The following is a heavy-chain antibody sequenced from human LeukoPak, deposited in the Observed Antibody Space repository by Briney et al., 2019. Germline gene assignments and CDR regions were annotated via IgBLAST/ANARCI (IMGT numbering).Heavy chain of an antibody. J-gene: IGHJ3*02. D-gene: IGHD2-2*01. Sequence: SETLSLTCNVSGVSISDGRYYWAWIRQHPGRGLEWLGYKYYSGSAKYNPSLKSRLTISVDTPDNQFSLQLSSVTAADTAMYYCATPYCSGISCLDVFNIWGQGTMVTVSS. CDR3: ATPYCSGISCLDVFNI. CDR1: GVSISDGRYY. CDR2: KYYSGSA. V-gene: IGHV4-31*03.